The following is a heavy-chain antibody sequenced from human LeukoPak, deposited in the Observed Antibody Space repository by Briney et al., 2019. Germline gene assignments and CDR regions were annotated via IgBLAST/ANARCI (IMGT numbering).Heavy chain of an antibody. CDR3: ARDPAAGTLDY. CDR1: GFTFSSYA. V-gene: IGHV3-23*01. CDR2: ISGSGGST. Sequence: SLRXSCAASGFTFSSYAMSWVRQAPGKGLEWVSAISGSGGSTYYADSVRGRFTIYRDNSKNTLYLQMNSLRAEATAVYYCARDPAAGTLDYWGQGTLVTVSS. J-gene: IGHJ4*02. D-gene: IGHD6-13*01.